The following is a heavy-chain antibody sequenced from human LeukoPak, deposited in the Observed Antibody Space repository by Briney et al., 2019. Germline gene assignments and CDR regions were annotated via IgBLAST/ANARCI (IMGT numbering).Heavy chain of an antibody. CDR1: GFTFVDYA. D-gene: IGHD2-2*01. CDR3: AKGAAAANYYYFMDV. Sequence: GGSLRLSCAASGFTFVDYAMHWVRQAPGKGLEWVSGISWNSGTIVYADSVKGRFTISRDNAKNSLYLQMNSLRAEDMALYYCAKGAAAANYYYFMDVWGEGTAVTVSS. V-gene: IGHV3-9*03. CDR2: ISWNSGTI. J-gene: IGHJ6*03.